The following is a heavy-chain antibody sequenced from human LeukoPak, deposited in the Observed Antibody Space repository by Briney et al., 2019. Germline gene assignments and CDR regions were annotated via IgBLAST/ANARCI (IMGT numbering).Heavy chain of an antibody. V-gene: IGHV4-59*01. CDR3: ARGRYNDYEFDY. D-gene: IGHD4-17*01. CDR2: LYYSGST. CDR1: GGSISSYY. J-gene: IGHJ4*02. Sequence: PSETLSLTCTVSGGSISSYYWSWIRQPPGKELEWIGYLYYSGSTNYNPSFKSRVTMSVDTSKNQFSLKLNSMTAADTAVYFCARGRYNDYEFDYWGQGTLVTVSS.